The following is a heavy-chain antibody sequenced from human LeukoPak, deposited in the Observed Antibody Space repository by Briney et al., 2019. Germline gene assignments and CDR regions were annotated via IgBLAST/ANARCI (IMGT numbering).Heavy chain of an antibody. D-gene: IGHD3-22*01. Sequence: ASVKVSCKASGYTFTGYYMHWVRQATGQGLEWMGWMNPNSGNTGYAQKFQGRVTMTRNTSISTAYMELSSLRSEDTAVYYCASWSDSSGYYPPNTFDYWGQGTLITVSS. CDR1: GYTFTGYY. CDR3: ASWSDSSGYYPPNTFDY. V-gene: IGHV1-8*02. J-gene: IGHJ4*02. CDR2: MNPNSGNT.